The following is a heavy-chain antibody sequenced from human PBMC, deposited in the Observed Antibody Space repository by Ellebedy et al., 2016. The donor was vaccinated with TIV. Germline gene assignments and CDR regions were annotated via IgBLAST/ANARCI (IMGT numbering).Heavy chain of an antibody. J-gene: IGHJ4*02. V-gene: IGHV3-30-3*01. CDR2: ISHDGRNT. Sequence: GGSLRLXXAASGFTFSSYVIHWVRQAPGKGLEWVAVISHDGRNTYYTDSVKGRFTISRDDSKNTLYLQMNSLRVEDTAVYYCAREYYYDRSASPSFYFDYWGQGTLVTVSS. CDR1: GFTFSSYV. D-gene: IGHD3-22*01. CDR3: AREYYYDRSASPSFYFDY.